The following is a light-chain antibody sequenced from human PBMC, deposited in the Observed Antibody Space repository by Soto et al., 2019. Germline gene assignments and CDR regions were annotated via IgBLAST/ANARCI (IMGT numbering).Light chain of an antibody. V-gene: IGKV1-39*01. CDR2: DAS. CDR3: QQSHSTPLT. Sequence: DIQMAQSPSSLSASLGDSVSITCRASQSIGDYLNWYQVKPGKAPTLLISDASSLQPGVPPQFSGSRSVTDFTLTISNLPPENFATYYCQQSHSTPLTFGQGTKVEMK. CDR1: QSIGDY. J-gene: IGKJ1*01.